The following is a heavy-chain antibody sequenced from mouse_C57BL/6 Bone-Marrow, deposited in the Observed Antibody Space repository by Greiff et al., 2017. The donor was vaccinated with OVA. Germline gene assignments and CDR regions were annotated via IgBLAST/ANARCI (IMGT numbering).Heavy chain of an antibody. CDR1: GYTFTSYW. CDR3: ARGGGSIAY. J-gene: IGHJ3*01. CDR2: IHPNSGST. V-gene: IGHV1-64*01. Sequence: LQQPGAELVKPGASVKLSCKASGYTFTSYWMHWVKQRPGQGPEWIGMIHPNSGSTNYNEKFKRQATLTVDKSSCTADRQLSSLTSEDSAVYYWARGGGSIAYWGQGTLVTVSA. D-gene: IGHD1-1*01.